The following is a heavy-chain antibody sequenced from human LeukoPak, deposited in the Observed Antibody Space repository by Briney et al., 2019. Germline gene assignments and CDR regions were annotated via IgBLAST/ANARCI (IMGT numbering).Heavy chain of an antibody. CDR3: ARSSYQLLGWLYLDY. V-gene: IGHV4-4*02. D-gene: IGHD2-2*01. CDR1: GGSISSSNW. J-gene: IGHJ4*02. CDR2: IYHSGST. Sequence: SETLSLTCAVSGGSISSSNWWSWVRQPPGKGLEWIGEIYHSGSTNYNPSLKSRVTISVDKSKNQFSLKLSSVTAADTAVYYCARSSYQLLGWLYLDYWGQGTLVTVSS.